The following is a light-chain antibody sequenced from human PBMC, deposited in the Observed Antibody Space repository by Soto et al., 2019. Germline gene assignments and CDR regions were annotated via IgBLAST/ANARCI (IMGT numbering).Light chain of an antibody. CDR2: AAS. CDR3: QRANSFPIT. CDR1: QGISRW. Sequence: DIQMTQSPSCLSSSVVDIVTIHCRASQGISRWLAWYQQKPGKAPKLLIYAASSLQSGVPSRFSGSGSGTDFTLTINSLQPEDFATYYCQRANSFPITFGQGTRLEIK. J-gene: IGKJ5*01. V-gene: IGKV1-12*01.